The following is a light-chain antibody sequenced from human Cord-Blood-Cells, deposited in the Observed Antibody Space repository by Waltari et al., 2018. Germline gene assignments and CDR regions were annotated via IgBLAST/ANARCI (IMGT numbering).Light chain of an antibody. J-gene: IGLJ3*02. V-gene: IGLV7-43*01. CDR2: RKS. Sequence: QTVVTQEPSLTVSPGGTVTLTCASSTGAVTSGYYPNWFQQKPGQAPRALIYRKSNKPSWTPARFSGSLRGGKAALTRSGVQPEDEAEYYCLLYYGGAWVFGGGTKLTVL. CDR3: LLYYGGAWV. CDR1: TGAVTSGYY.